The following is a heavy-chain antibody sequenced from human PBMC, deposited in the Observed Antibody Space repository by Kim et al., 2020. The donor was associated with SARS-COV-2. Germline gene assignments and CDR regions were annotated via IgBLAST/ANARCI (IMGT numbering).Heavy chain of an antibody. J-gene: IGHJ6*02. Sequence: GGSLRLSCAASGFIFSSYWMNWVRQAPGKGLEWVANIKQDGSEKKYVDSVKGRFTIFRDNAKNSLYLQMNSLRAEDTAVYYCARDMFPMVRGIIGDLWGGMDVWGQGTTVTVSS. V-gene: IGHV3-7*01. CDR2: IKQDGSEK. D-gene: IGHD3-10*01. CDR1: GFIFSSYW. CDR3: ARDMFPMVRGIIGDLWGGMDV.